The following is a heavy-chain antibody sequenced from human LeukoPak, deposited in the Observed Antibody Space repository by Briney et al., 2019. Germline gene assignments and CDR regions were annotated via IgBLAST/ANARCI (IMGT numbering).Heavy chain of an antibody. J-gene: IGHJ4*02. D-gene: IGHD2-15*01. CDR2: ISSSSSYT. CDR3: AKEDSCYSLLCWVDY. CDR1: GFTFSSYS. Sequence: GGSLRLSCAASGFTFSSYSMNWVRQAPGKGLEWVSSISSSSSYTYYADSVKGRFTISRDNSKNTLYLQMNSLRAEDTAVYYCAKEDSCYSLLCWVDYWGQGTLVTVSS. V-gene: IGHV3-21*04.